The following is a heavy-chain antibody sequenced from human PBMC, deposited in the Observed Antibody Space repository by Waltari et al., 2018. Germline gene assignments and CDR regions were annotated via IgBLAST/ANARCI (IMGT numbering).Heavy chain of an antibody. Sequence: QVQLQESGPGLVKPSETLSLTCTVSSGSISSHYWSWIRQPPGKGLEWIGYILYSGSTNYNPSLKSRVTRSVHTPKNQFSLNLSSMTAADTAVYYCARGDFWSAFDIWGQGTMVTVSS. CDR2: ILYSGST. D-gene: IGHD3-3*01. CDR1: SGSISSHY. V-gene: IGHV4-59*11. CDR3: ARGDFWSAFDI. J-gene: IGHJ3*02.